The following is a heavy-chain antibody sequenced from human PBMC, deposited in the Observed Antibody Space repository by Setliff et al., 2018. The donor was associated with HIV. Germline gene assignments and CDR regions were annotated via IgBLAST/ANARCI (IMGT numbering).Heavy chain of an antibody. CDR1: GGTFSSYA. J-gene: IGHJ5*02. D-gene: IGHD6-19*01. CDR3: ARVIAVAEASWFDP. Sequence: SVKVSCKASGGTFSSYAISWVRQAPGQGLEWMGGIIPAFGTPTYGQKFQGRVTITADESTSTAYMELSSLRSEDTAVYYCARVIAVAEASWFDPWGRGTLVTVSS. CDR2: IIPAFGTP. V-gene: IGHV1-69*13.